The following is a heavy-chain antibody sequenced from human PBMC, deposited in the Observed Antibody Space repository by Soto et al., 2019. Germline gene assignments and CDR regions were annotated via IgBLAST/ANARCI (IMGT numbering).Heavy chain of an antibody. CDR2: IIPIFGTA. D-gene: IGHD4-17*01. Sequence: QVQLVQSGAEVKKPGSSVKVSCKASGGTFSSYAISWVRQAPGQGLEWMGGIIPIFGTANYAQKFQGRVTITADESTSTAYMEVGSLRSEDTAVDYCARGGPDYGDHRGLDYWGQGTLVTVSS. CDR1: GGTFSSYA. V-gene: IGHV1-69*12. CDR3: ARGGPDYGDHRGLDY. J-gene: IGHJ4*02.